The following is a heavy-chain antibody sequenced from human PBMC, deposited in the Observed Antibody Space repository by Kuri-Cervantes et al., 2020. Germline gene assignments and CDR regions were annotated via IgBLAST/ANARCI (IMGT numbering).Heavy chain of an antibody. D-gene: IGHD3-22*01. CDR3: ARERYYDIGAFDI. CDR2: ISYDGSNK. CDR1: GFTFSSYA. J-gene: IGHJ3*02. V-gene: IGHV3-30*14. Sequence: LSLTCAASGFTFSSYAMHWVRQAPGKGLEWVAVISYDGSNKYYADSVKGRFTISRDNSKNTLYLQMNSLRAEDTAVYYCARERYYDIGAFDIWGQGTMVTVSS.